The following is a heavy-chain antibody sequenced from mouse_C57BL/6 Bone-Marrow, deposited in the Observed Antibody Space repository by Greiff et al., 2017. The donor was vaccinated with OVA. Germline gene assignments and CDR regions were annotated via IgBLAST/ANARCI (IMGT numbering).Heavy chain of an antibody. CDR3: ARGGYYYGSSYGVGFAY. J-gene: IGHJ3*01. CDR2: INPNNGGT. CDR1: GYTFTDSN. D-gene: IGHD1-1*01. V-gene: IGHV1-22*01. Sequence: SGPELVKPGASVKMSCKASGYTFTDSNMHWVKQSHGKSLEWIGYINPNNGGTSYNQKFKGKATLTVNTSSSTAYMERRSLTSEDSAVYYCARGGYYYGSSYGVGFAYWGQGTLVTVSA.